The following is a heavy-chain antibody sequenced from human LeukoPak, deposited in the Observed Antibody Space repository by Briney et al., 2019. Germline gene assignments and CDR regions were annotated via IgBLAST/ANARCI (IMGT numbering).Heavy chain of an antibody. D-gene: IGHD4-17*01. CDR3: ARTPVTTNNYYYMDV. J-gene: IGHJ6*03. V-gene: IGHV1-18*01. Sequence: GASVKVSCKASGYTFTSYGISWVRQAPGQGLEWMGWISAYNGNTNYAQKLQGRVTMTTDTSTSTAYMELRSLRSDDTAVYYCARTPVTTNNYYYMDVWGKGTTVTVSS. CDR1: GYTFTSYG. CDR2: ISAYNGNT.